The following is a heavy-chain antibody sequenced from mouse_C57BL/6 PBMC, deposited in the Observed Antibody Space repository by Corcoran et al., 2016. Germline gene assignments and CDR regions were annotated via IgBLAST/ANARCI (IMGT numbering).Heavy chain of an antibody. CDR3: ARDYCSSPWFAY. CDR1: GFSLSTFGMG. Sequence: QVTLKEYGPGILQPSQTLTLTCSFSGFSLSTFGMGVGWVRQPSGKGLEWLAHIWWDDDKYYNQALKSRLPITKDTSKNQVFLKIANVDTADTAAYYCARDYCSSPWFAYWGPGTLVTVSA. J-gene: IGHJ3*01. V-gene: IGHV8-8*01. D-gene: IGHD1-1*01. CDR2: IWWDDDK.